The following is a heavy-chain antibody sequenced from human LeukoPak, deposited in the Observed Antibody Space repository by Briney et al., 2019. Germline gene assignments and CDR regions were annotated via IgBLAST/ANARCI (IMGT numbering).Heavy chain of an antibody. Sequence: GESLKISCKGSGYSFTSYWIGWVRQMPGKGLEWMGIIYPGDSDTRCSPSFQGQVTISADKSISTAYLQWSSLKASDTAMYYCARLGRGIPARNYYYYMDVWGKGTTVTVSS. V-gene: IGHV5-51*01. D-gene: IGHD6-6*01. CDR3: ARLGRGIPARNYYYYMDV. CDR2: IYPGDSDT. CDR1: GYSFTSYW. J-gene: IGHJ6*03.